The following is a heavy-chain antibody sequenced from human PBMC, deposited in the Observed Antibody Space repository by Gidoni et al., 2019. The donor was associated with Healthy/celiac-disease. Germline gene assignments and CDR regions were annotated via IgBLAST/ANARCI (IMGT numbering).Heavy chain of an antibody. CDR2: ISSSSSYI. D-gene: IGHD3-9*01. CDR3: ARTHYDILTGYLLDY. CDR1: GFPFRSFS. V-gene: IGHV3-21*01. Sequence: EVQLVESGGGLVKPGGSLRLPLAASGFPFRSFSMNWVRQAPGKGLEWVSSISSSSSYIYYADSVKGRFTISRDNAKNSLYLQMNSLRAEDTAVYYCARTHYDILTGYLLDYWGQGTLVTVSS. J-gene: IGHJ4*02.